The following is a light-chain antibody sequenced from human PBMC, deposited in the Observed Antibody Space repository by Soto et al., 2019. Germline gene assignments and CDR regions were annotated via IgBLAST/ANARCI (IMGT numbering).Light chain of an antibody. CDR2: YAS. V-gene: IGKV1-33*01. CDR3: QQYENLPRFI. Sequence: DIQMTQSPSSLPASVGDRVTITCLASHDIGNYLNWYQQKPGKAPKLLIYYASNLETGVSSRFSGSGSGTDFTFTISSLQPEDIATYFCQQYENLPRFIFGPGTKVDIK. J-gene: IGKJ3*01. CDR1: HDIGNY.